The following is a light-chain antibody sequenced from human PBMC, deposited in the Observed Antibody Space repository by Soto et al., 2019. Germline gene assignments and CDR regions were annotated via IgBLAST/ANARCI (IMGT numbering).Light chain of an antibody. CDR2: GAF. CDR1: QSVSSSY. V-gene: IGKV3-20*01. Sequence: EIVLTQSPGTLSLSPGERATLSCRASQSVSSSYLAWYQQKPGQAPRLLIYGAFSRATGIPDGFSGSGSGTDFTLTISRLEPEDFAVYFCQQYRNSQLTFGGGTKVEIK. J-gene: IGKJ4*01. CDR3: QQYRNSQLT.